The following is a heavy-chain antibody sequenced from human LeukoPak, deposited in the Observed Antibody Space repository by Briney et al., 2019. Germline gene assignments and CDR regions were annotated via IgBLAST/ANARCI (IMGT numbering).Heavy chain of an antibody. Sequence: GGSLRLSCAASGFTFSSYGMHWVRQAPGKGLEWVAVISYDGSNKYYADSVKGRFTISRDNSKNTLYLQMNSLRAEDTAVYYCAYSSSWYGAYWGQGTLVTVSS. CDR3: AYSSSWYGAY. CDR2: ISYDGSNK. V-gene: IGHV3-30*03. D-gene: IGHD6-13*01. J-gene: IGHJ4*02. CDR1: GFTFSSYG.